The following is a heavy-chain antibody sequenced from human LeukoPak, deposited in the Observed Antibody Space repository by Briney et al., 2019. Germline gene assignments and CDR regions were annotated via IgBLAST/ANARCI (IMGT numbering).Heavy chain of an antibody. V-gene: IGHV3-74*01. CDR1: GFTFSSYW. CDR3: ARSNQADDY. Sequence: GGSLRLSCAASGFTFSSYWMHWVRQVPGKGLVWVARINPGGSSTTYADSVKGRFTISRGNAKNTLYLQMDSLRAEDTGVYYCARSNQADDYWGQGTLVTVSS. J-gene: IGHJ4*02. CDR2: INPGGSST. D-gene: IGHD1-14*01.